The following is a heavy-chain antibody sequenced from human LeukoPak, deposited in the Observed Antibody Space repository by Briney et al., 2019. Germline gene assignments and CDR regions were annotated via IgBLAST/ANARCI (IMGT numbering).Heavy chain of an antibody. J-gene: IGHJ4*02. V-gene: IGHV3-64D*06. Sequence: GGALRLSCSASGCTFSSYAMHWVRQAPGKGLEYVSAISSNGGSTYYADSVKGRFTISRDNSKNTLYLQMSSLRAEDTAVYYCVGTAMVKGFFDYWGQGTLVTVSS. CDR1: GCTFSSYA. CDR2: ISSNGGST. D-gene: IGHD5-18*01. CDR3: VGTAMVKGFFDY.